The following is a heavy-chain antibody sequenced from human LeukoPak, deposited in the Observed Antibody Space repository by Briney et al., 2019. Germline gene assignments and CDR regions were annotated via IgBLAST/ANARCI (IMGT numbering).Heavy chain of an antibody. CDR3: ARVLAAAGTGFWFDP. D-gene: IGHD6-13*01. CDR1: GYTFTSYG. Sequence: ASVKVSCKASGYTFTSYGISWVRQAPGQGLEWMGWISAYNGNTNYAQKLQGRVTMTTDTSTSTAYMELRSLRSDDTAVYYCARVLAAAGTGFWFDPWGQGTLVTVPS. V-gene: IGHV1-18*01. CDR2: ISAYNGNT. J-gene: IGHJ5*02.